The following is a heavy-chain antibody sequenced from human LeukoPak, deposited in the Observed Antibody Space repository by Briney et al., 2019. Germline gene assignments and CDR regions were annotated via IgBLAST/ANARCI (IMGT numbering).Heavy chain of an antibody. V-gene: IGHV3-23*01. CDR3: AKGLIRGHYPGNCFFDS. D-gene: IGHD3-3*01. Sequence: GGSLRLSCAASGFTFSTYTMTWVRQAPGKGLEWVSGISGTLPYSGRTYHADSVKGRFTISADNSKNTVFLQMDSLTVEDSAVYYCAKGLIRGHYPGNCFFDSWGQGALVTVSS. CDR2: ISGTLPYSGRT. CDR1: GFTFSTYT. J-gene: IGHJ4*02.